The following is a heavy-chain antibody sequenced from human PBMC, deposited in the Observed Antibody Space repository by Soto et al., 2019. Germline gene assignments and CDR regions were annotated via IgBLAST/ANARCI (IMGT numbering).Heavy chain of an antibody. CDR3: ARVVPYGIDG. CDR2: ISDDNGNT. Sequence: QVQLVQSGAEVKKPGASVNVSCTASVYTFTRYGITWVRQSPGQGLEWKGWISDDNGNTNSAQKLQGRVTMTTDTSTSTAYMEVRSLSSDATAVSYCARVVPYGIDGWGQGTTVTFS. CDR1: VYTFTRYG. J-gene: IGHJ6*02. V-gene: IGHV1-18*01.